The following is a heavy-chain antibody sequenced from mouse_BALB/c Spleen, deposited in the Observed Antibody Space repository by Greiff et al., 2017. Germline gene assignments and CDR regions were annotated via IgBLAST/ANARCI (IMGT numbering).Heavy chain of an antibody. D-gene: IGHD1-1*01. Sequence: QVQLKQSGAELVRPGSSVKISCKASGYAFSSYWMNWVKQRPGQGLEWIGQIYPGDGDTNYNGKFKGKATLTADKSSSTAYMQLSSLTSEDSAVYFCARHGSSYAMDYWGQGTSVTVSS. CDR1: GYAFSSYW. J-gene: IGHJ4*01. V-gene: IGHV1-80*01. CDR2: IYPGDGDT. CDR3: ARHGSSYAMDY.